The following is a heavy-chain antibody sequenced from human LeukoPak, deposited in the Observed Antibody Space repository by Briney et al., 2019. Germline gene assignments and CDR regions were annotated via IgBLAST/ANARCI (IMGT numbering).Heavy chain of an antibody. V-gene: IGHV1-18*04. CDR1: GYTFTGYY. CDR2: ISAYNGNT. CDR3: ARAGYSSGWYEGSNWFDP. D-gene: IGHD6-19*01. Sequence: ASVKVSCKASGYTFTGYYMHWVRQAPGQGLEWMGWISAYNGNTNYAQKLQGRVTMTTDTSTSTAYMELRSLRSDDTAVYYCARAGYSSGWYEGSNWFDPWGQGTLVTVSS. J-gene: IGHJ5*02.